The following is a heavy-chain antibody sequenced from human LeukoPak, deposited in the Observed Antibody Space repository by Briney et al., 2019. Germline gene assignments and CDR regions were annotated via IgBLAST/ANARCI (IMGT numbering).Heavy chain of an antibody. Sequence: SETLSLTCTVSGGSISSYYWSWIRQPPGKGREWIGYIYYSGSTNYNPSLKSRVTMSVDTSKNQFSLKLSSVTAADTAVYYCARVVPGSRTFDYWGQGTLVTVSS. J-gene: IGHJ4*02. CDR3: ARVVPGSRTFDY. V-gene: IGHV4-59*01. D-gene: IGHD3-10*01. CDR1: GGSISSYY. CDR2: IYYSGST.